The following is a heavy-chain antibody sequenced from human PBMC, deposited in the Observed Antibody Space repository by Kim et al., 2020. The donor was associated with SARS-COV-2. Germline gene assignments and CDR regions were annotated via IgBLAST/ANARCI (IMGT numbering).Heavy chain of an antibody. V-gene: IGHV3-33*01. Sequence: YYADSVKGRFTVSKDNSKNTLYLQMNSLRAEDTAVYYCARENGGVGAMDYWGQGTLVTVSS. D-gene: IGHD1-26*01. CDR3: ARENGGVGAMDY. J-gene: IGHJ4*02.